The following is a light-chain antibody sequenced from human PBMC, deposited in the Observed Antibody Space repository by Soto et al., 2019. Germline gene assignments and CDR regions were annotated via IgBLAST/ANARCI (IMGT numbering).Light chain of an antibody. CDR3: SSYTSSSTWV. CDR2: EVR. J-gene: IGLJ3*02. V-gene: IGLV2-14*01. Sequence: QSVLTQPPSVSGSPGQSITISCTGTSSDVGAYNYVSWYQQHPGKAPKLMIYEVRNRPSGVSDRFSGSRSGNTASLTISGLQAEDESDYYCSSYTSSSTWVFGGGTKLTVL. CDR1: SSDVGAYNY.